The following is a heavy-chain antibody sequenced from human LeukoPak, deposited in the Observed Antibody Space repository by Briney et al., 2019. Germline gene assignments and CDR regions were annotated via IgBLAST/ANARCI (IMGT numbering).Heavy chain of an antibody. CDR2: IYHSGST. Sequence: SETLSLTCAVSGYSISSGYYWGWIRQPPGKGLEWIGSIYHSGSTYYNPSLKSRVTISVDTSRNQFSLKLSSVTAADTAVYYCARDGYGSGCEHWGQGTLVTVSS. J-gene: IGHJ1*01. CDR1: GYSISSGYY. V-gene: IGHV4-38-2*01. CDR3: ARDGYGSGCEH. D-gene: IGHD6-19*01.